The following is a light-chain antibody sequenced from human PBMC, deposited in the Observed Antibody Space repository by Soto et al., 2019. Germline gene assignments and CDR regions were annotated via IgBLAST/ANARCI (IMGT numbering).Light chain of an antibody. Sequence: EVVLTQSPGTLSLSPGERATLSCRASQSISNNYFAWYQQKPGQAPRLLIFGSSDRATGIPDGFSGSGSCTAFTLTISRLEPEDFAVYYCQQYGSSPPYTFGQGTKLEIK. V-gene: IGKV3-20*01. J-gene: IGKJ2*01. CDR2: GSS. CDR3: QQYGSSPPYT. CDR1: QSISNNY.